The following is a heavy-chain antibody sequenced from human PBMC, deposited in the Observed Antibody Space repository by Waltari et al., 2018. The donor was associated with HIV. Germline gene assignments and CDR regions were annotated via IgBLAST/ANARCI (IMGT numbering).Heavy chain of an antibody. D-gene: IGHD3-16*02. CDR1: GFNLRHNC. Sequence: EVQLVESAGGLIQPGGSLRLSCAASGFNLRHNCMPWVRQAPGRGLEGHSVCHSGGATNYADSVRGRFSVSRDNSKNILYLLMDGLRADDTAVYYCASVDMITFGGVIAPFNYWGPGTMVAVSS. V-gene: IGHV3-53*02. J-gene: IGHJ4*02. CDR3: ASVDMITFGGVIAPFNY. CDR2: CHSGGAT.